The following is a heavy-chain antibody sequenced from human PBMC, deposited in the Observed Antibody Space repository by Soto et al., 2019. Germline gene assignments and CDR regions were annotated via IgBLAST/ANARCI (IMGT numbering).Heavy chain of an antibody. CDR3: AKVKRIAPTDFYHDMDV. D-gene: IGHD6-13*01. CDR2: ISSDGMNK. Sequence: GGSLRLSCAASGFSFSTYCIHWVRQAPCKGLEWVAVISSDGMNKFYADSVKGRFTVSRDNSKRTLLLQMDSLRAEDTAVYYCAKVKRIAPTDFYHDMDVLGQRTTVAVSS. CDR1: GFSFSTYC. V-gene: IGHV3-30*18. J-gene: IGHJ6*02.